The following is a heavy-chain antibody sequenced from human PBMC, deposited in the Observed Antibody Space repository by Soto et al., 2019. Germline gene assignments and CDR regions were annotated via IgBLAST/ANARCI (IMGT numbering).Heavy chain of an antibody. CDR1: GYTFSAYY. D-gene: IGHD3-10*01. CDR3: ARDTTGSSRGNWFDP. J-gene: IGHJ5*02. CDR2: INPKTGVT. V-gene: IGHV1-2*06. Sequence: ASVKVSCKASGYTFSAYYLNWVRQAPGQGLEWVGRINPKTGVTDYAEKFQDRVTMTSDTSVSTGYMDLRRLTSDDTAVYYCARDTTGSSRGNWFDPWGQGTMVTVYS.